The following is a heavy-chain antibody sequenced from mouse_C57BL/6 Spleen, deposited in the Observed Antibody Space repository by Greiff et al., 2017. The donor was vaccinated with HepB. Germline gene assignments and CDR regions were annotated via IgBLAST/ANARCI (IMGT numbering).Heavy chain of an antibody. CDR2: INPSSGYT. J-gene: IGHJ2*01. Sequence: VQLQQSGAELARPGASVKMSCKASGYTFTSYTMHWVKQRPGQGLEWIGYINPSSGYTKYNQKFKDKATLTADKSSSTAYMQLSSLTSEDYAVYYCARSYYGNYDDFDYWGQGTTLTVSS. CDR3: ARSYYGNYDDFDY. V-gene: IGHV1-4*01. CDR1: GYTFTSYT. D-gene: IGHD2-1*01.